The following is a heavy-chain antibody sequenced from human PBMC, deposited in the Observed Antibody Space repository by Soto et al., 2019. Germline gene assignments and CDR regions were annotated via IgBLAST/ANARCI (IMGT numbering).Heavy chain of an antibody. CDR2: IHYSGST. CDR1: GGSISNGGYY. CDR3: ARVRGSGSYAAYYFDS. D-gene: IGHD3-10*01. Sequence: SETLSLTCTVSGGSISNGGYYWNWVRQHPGKGLEWIGYIHYSGSTWYNPSLESRVTISVDTSKDQFSLKLRSVTAADTAVYYCARVRGSGSYAAYYFDSWGQGTLVTV. V-gene: IGHV4-31*03. J-gene: IGHJ4*01.